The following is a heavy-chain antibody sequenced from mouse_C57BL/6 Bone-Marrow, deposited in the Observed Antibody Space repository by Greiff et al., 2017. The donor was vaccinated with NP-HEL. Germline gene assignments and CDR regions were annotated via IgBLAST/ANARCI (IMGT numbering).Heavy chain of an antibody. J-gene: IGHJ3*01. CDR1: GFTFSSYG. Sequence: EVQLVESGGDLVKPGGSLKLSCAASGFTFSSYGMSWVRQTPDKRLEWVATISSGGSYTYYPDSVKGRFTISSDNAKNTLYLQMSSLKYEDTAMYYCASPYDYDVAWFAYWGQGTLVTVSA. CDR3: ASPYDYDVAWFAY. D-gene: IGHD2-4*01. V-gene: IGHV5-6*01. CDR2: ISSGGSYT.